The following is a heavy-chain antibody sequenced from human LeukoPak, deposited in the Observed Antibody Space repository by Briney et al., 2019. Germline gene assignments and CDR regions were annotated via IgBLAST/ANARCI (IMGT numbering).Heavy chain of an antibody. J-gene: IGHJ4*02. CDR3: ARGLHSSSWPLDY. CDR2: ISRSGST. D-gene: IGHD6-13*01. V-gene: IGHV4-30-2*01. Sequence: SETLSLTCAVSGGSISSGGYSWSWIRQPPGKGLEWIGYISRSGSTYYNPSLKSRVTVSVDRSKNQFSLTLSAVTAADTAVYYCARGLHSSSWPLDYWGQGVLVTVSS. CDR1: GGSISSGGYS.